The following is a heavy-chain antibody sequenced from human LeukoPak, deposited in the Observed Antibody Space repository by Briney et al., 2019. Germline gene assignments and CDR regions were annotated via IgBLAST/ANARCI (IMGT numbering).Heavy chain of an antibody. Sequence: PGRSLRLSCAASGFTFSSYAMSWVRQAPGKGLEWVSAISGSGGSTYYADSVKGQFTISRDNSKNTLYLQMNSLRAEDTAVYYCAKDRGIVVVPAAHYFDYWGQGTLVTVSS. CDR2: ISGSGGST. CDR1: GFTFSSYA. J-gene: IGHJ4*02. D-gene: IGHD2-2*01. CDR3: AKDRGIVVVPAAHYFDY. V-gene: IGHV3-23*01.